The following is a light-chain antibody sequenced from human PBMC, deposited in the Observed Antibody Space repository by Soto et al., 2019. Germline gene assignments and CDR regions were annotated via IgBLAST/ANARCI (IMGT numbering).Light chain of an antibody. CDR3: QQYNNWPPSEYT. V-gene: IGKV3-15*01. J-gene: IGKJ2*01. CDR1: QSVSSN. CDR2: STS. Sequence: EIVMTQSPATLSVSPGERATLSCRASQSVSSNLAWYQQKPGKPPRLLIYSTSARATGVPARFSGSGSGTEFTLTISSLQSEVFAVYYCQQYNNWPPSEYTFGQGTKLEIK.